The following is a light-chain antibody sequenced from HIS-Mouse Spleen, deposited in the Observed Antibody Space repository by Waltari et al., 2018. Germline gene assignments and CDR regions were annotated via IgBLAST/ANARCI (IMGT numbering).Light chain of an antibody. J-gene: IGLJ2*01. Sequence: SYELTQPPSVSVSPGQTARITCSGDALPQKSAYWYQQNPGQAPVLVIYEDSKRPSGIPERFSGSSSGTMATLTISGAQVEDEADYYCYSTDSSGNHRVFGGGTKLTVL. V-gene: IGLV3-10*01. CDR3: YSTDSSGNHRV. CDR1: ALPQKS. CDR2: EDS.